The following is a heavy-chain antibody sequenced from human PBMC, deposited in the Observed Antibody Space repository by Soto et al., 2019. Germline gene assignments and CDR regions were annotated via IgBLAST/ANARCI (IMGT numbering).Heavy chain of an antibody. J-gene: IGHJ4*02. CDR2: SRDKVHSHTT. CDR1: GFTFSDHY. CDR3: ARGVMSTGYFDY. D-gene: IGHD4-17*01. Sequence: EVQLAESGGGLVQPGGSLRLSCAASGFTFSDHYMDWVRQAPGKGLEWVGRSRDKVHSHTTEYAASVKGRFTISRGDSENPLYLQMNRPKTQDTAVYYWARGVMSTGYFDYWGQGTLVTVSS. V-gene: IGHV3-72*01.